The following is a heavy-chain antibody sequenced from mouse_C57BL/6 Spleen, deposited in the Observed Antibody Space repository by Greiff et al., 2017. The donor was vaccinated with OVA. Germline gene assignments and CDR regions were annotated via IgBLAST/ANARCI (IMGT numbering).Heavy chain of an antibody. V-gene: IGHV2-6-1*01. CDR2: IWSDGST. D-gene: IGHD2-4*01. CDR3: ARHDDYDVRYYAMDY. Sequence: VMLVESGPGLVAPSQSLSITCTVSGFSLTSYGVHWVRQPPGKGLEWLVVIWSDGSTTYNSALKSRLSISKDNSKSQVFLKMNSLQTDDTAMYYCARHDDYDVRYYAMDYWGQGTSVTVSS. J-gene: IGHJ4*01. CDR1: GFSLTSYG.